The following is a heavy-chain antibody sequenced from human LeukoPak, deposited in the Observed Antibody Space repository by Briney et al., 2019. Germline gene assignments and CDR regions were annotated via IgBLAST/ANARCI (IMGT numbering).Heavy chain of an antibody. J-gene: IGHJ3*02. CDR1: GGSISSYY. V-gene: IGHV4-59*01. D-gene: IGHD3-22*01. CDR3: AREADYYDSSGYYSRDAFDI. CDR2: IYYSGST. Sequence: PSETLSLTCTVSGGSISSYYWSWIRQPPGKGLEWIGYIYYSGSTNYNPSLKSRVTISVDTSKNQFSLKLSSVTAADTAVYYCAREADYYDSSGYYSRDAFDIWGQGTMVTVSS.